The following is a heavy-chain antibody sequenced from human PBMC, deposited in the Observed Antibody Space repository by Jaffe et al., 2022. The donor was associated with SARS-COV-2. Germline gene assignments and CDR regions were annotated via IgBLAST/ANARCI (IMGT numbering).Heavy chain of an antibody. CDR1: GYIFSNYA. CDR3: ARRAVAGKGDPFDI. Sequence: QVQLVQSGAEVKQPGASVKVSCEASGYIFSNYAMHWVRQAPGQRLEWMGWINPGSGNTKYSQNVQGRVTMTRDTSATTAYMELSSLTSEDTAVYYCARRAVAGKGDPFDIWGQGTRITVS. J-gene: IGHJ3*02. V-gene: IGHV1-3*01. D-gene: IGHD6-19*01. CDR2: INPGSGNT.